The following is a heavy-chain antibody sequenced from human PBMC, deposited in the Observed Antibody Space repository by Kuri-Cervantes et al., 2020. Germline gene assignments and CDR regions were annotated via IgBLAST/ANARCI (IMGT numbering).Heavy chain of an antibody. CDR1: GFTFSSYA. D-gene: IGHD3-10*01. Sequence: GGSLRLSCAASGFTFSSYAMHWVRQAPGKGLEWVAVISYDGSNKYYADSVKGRFTISRDNSKNTLYLQMNSLRAEDTAVYYCARARARVDAFDIWGQGTKVTVSS. V-gene: IGHV3-30-3*01. CDR3: ARARARVDAFDI. CDR2: ISYDGSNK. J-gene: IGHJ3*02.